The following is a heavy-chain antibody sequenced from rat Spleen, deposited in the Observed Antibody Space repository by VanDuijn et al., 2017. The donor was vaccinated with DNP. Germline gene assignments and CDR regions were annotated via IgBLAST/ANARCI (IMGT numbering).Heavy chain of an antibody. Sequence: QVQLKESGPGLVQPSQTLSLACTVSGFSLTDYSVHWVRQPPGKGLEWMGRIRSDGSTGYNSALKSRLNISKDTSKSQVFLKMNSLQTDDTALYFCTRAAPYYFDYWGQGVMVTVSS. CDR3: TRAAPYYFDY. CDR2: IRSDGST. V-gene: IGHV2-19*01. J-gene: IGHJ2*01. CDR1: GFSLTDYS.